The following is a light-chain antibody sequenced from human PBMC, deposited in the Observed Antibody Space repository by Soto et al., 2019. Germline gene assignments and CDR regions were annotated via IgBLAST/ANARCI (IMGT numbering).Light chain of an antibody. CDR3: QQSYSTPLT. J-gene: IGKJ4*01. CDR1: QSISSY. CDR2: AAS. V-gene: IGKV1-39*01. Sequence: DIQMTQSPSSLSASVGDRVTITCRASQSISSYLNWYQQKPGRAPKHLNYAASSLQSGVTSRFSGSGSGTDFTLTISILHLKDFATYYCQQSYSTPLTFGGGTKVDIK.